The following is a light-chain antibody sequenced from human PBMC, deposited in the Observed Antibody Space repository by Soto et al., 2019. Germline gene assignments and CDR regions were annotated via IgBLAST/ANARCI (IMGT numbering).Light chain of an antibody. J-gene: IGKJ4*01. CDR2: DAS. CDR1: QSVSSY. CDR3: QQRSNWPPLT. V-gene: IGKV3-11*01. Sequence: EIVLTQSPATLSLSPGERATLSCRASQSVSSYLAWYQQKPGQAPRLLIYDASNRATGIPARFSGSGSGTDFTLTISSLEPEDFAAYDCQQRSNWPPLTFGGGTKVEIK.